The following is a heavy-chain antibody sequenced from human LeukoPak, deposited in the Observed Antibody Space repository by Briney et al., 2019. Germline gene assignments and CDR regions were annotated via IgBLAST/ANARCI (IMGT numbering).Heavy chain of an antibody. CDR1: GDSISSNY. V-gene: IGHV4-59*08. J-gene: IGHJ4*02. Sequence: SETLSLTCTVSGDSISSNYWSWIRQPPGKGLEWIGYIYYSGSTKYNPSLKSRVTISVDTSKNQFSLKLSSVTAADTAVYYCARHGSTDYFDYWGQGTLVTVSS. CDR2: IYYSGST. CDR3: ARHGSTDYFDY. D-gene: IGHD2-2*03.